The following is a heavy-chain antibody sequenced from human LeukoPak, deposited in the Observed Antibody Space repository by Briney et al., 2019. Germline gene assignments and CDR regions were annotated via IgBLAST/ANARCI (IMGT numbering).Heavy chain of an antibody. D-gene: IGHD6-13*01. Sequence: GESLKISCKGSGYRFSSYWIGWVRQMPGKGLEWMAMIYPGDPDARYSPSFQGQVTISVDKSINTAYLLWSSLKASDTAMYYCARRSYSSSWMGAFDLWGQGTLVTVS. V-gene: IGHV5-51*01. J-gene: IGHJ3*01. CDR2: IYPGDPDA. CDR3: ARRSYSSSWMGAFDL. CDR1: GYRFSSYW.